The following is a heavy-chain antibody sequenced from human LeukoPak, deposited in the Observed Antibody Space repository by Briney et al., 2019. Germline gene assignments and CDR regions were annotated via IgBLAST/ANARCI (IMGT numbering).Heavy chain of an antibody. Sequence: SETLSLTCTVSGGSISSSSYYWGWIRQPPGKGLEWIGSIYYSGSTYYNPSLKSRVTISVDTSKNQFSLKLSYVTAADTAVYYCARDRNWNYVNAFSHWFDPWGQGTLVTVSS. CDR2: IYYSGST. D-gene: IGHD1-7*01. CDR1: GGSISSSSYY. CDR3: ARDRNWNYVNAFSHWFDP. J-gene: IGHJ5*02. V-gene: IGHV4-39*07.